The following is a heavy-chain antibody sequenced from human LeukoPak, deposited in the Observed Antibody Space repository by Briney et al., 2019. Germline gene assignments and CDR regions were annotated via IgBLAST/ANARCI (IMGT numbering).Heavy chain of an antibody. Sequence: SETLSLTCTVSGGSISSYYWSWIRQPPGKGLEWIGHIYYSGSTNYNPSLKSRVTISVDTSKNQFSLKLSSVTAADTAVYYCARDVGDGIVDYWGQGTLVTVSS. V-gene: IGHV4-59*12. CDR1: GGSISSYY. CDR3: ARDVGDGIVDY. J-gene: IGHJ4*02. D-gene: IGHD1-26*01. CDR2: IYYSGST.